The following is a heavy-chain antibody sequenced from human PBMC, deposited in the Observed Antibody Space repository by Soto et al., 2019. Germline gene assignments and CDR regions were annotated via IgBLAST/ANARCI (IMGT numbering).Heavy chain of an antibody. CDR2: INSDGSST. Sequence: PGGPLRLSCAASRFTFSNYWMHWVRQAPGKGLVWVSRINSDGSSTNYADSVKGRFTISRDSAKNTLYLQMNSLRAEDTAVYYCARHRDAHMDVWGQGTTVTVSS. J-gene: IGHJ6*02. V-gene: IGHV3-74*01. CDR1: RFTFSNYW. CDR3: ARHRDAHMDV.